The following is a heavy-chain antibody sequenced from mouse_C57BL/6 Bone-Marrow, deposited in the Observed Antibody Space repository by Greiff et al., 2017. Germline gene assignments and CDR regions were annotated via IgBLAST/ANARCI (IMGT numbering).Heavy chain of an antibody. J-gene: IGHJ3*01. V-gene: IGHV5-17*01. Sequence: EVQLVESGGGLVKPGGSLKLSCEASGFTFSDYGMHWVRQAPEKGLEWVAYISIGSSNINYADTLKGRFTISRDNAKNTLCLQMTSLRSDDTAMYYWARKVDFCGSSPPYWGQGTLVTVSA. CDR1: GFTFSDYG. CDR3: ARKVDFCGSSPPY. CDR2: ISIGSSNI. D-gene: IGHD1-1*01.